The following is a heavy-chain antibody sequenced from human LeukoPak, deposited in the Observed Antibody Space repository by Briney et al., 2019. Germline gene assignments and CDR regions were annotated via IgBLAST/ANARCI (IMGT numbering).Heavy chain of an antibody. CDR3: ARDAAILDSSGYYYLW. CDR1: GGTFSRYA. J-gene: IGHJ4*02. V-gene: IGHV1-69*13. Sequence: SVKVSCKASGGTFSRYAISWVRQVPGQGLEWMGGIIPIFGTANYAQKFQGRVTITADESTSTAYMELSSLRSGDTAVYYCARDAAILDSSGYYYLWWGQGTLVTVSS. CDR2: IIPIFGTA. D-gene: IGHD3-22*01.